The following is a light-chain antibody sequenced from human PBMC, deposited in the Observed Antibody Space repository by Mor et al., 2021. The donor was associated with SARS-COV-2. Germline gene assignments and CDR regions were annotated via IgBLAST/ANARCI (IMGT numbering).Light chain of an antibody. CDR3: CSFAGYGYV. CDR1: SSDVGGYNY. Sequence: VSGSPGQSVTISCTGTSSDVGGYNYVSWYQQHPGKAPKLMIYDVSKRPSGVPDHFSGSKSGNTASLTISGLQAEDEADYYCCSFAGYGYV. CDR2: DVS. V-gene: IGLV2-11*01. J-gene: IGLJ1*01.